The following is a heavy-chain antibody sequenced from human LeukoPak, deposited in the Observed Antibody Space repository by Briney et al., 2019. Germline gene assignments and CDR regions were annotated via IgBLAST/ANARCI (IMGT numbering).Heavy chain of an antibody. CDR1: GFTFSSYW. CDR2: IKQDGSEK. D-gene: IGHD1-26*01. CDR3: ARVRSGSPEYFDY. Sequence: GGSLRLSCAASGFTFSSYWMSWVRQAPGKGLEWVANIKQDGSEKYYVDSVKGRFTISRDNAKNSLYLQMNSLRAEDTAVYYCARVRSGSPEYFDYWGQGTLVTVSS. J-gene: IGHJ4*02. V-gene: IGHV3-7*03.